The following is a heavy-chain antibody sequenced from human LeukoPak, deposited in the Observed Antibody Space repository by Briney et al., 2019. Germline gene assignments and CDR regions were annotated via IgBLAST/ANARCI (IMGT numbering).Heavy chain of an antibody. V-gene: IGHV1-2*02. CDR3: ATSVGTSGPELDY. J-gene: IGHJ4*02. CDR1: GYTFTGYY. D-gene: IGHD3-3*01. Sequence: ASVKVSCKASGYTFTGYYMHWVRQAPGQGLEWMGWINPNSGGTNYAQKFQGRVTMTRDTSISTAYMELSRVTSDDTAVYYCATSVGTSGPELDYWGQGTLVTVSS. CDR2: INPNSGGT.